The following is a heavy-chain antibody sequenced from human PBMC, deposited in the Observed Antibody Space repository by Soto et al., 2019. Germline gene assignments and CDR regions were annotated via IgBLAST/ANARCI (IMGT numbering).Heavy chain of an antibody. CDR2: INSDGSST. CDR3: ARAGHPQYYDFWSGYVADAFDI. V-gene: IGHV3-74*01. J-gene: IGHJ3*02. CDR1: GFTFSSYW. Sequence: GESLRLSCAASGFTFSSYWMHWVRQAPGKGLVWVSRINSDGSSTSYADSVKGRFTISRDNAKNTLYLQMNSLRAEDTAVYYCARAGHPQYYDFWSGYVADAFDIWGQGTMVTVSS. D-gene: IGHD3-3*01.